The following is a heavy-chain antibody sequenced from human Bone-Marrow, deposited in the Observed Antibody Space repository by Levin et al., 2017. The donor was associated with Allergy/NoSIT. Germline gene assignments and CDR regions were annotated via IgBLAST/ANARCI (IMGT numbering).Heavy chain of an antibody. D-gene: IGHD1-26*01. CDR2: VSGSGDST. Sequence: GGSLRLSCAASGFTFFNYAMNWVRQAPGKGLEWVSTVSGSGDSTYYADSVKDRFTVSRDNSKNTLYLQMNTLRAEDTAVYYCAKDLRGGPPRYHDYWGQGTLVSVSS. CDR1: GFTFFNYA. J-gene: IGHJ4*02. V-gene: IGHV3-23*01. CDR3: AKDLRGGPPRYHDY.